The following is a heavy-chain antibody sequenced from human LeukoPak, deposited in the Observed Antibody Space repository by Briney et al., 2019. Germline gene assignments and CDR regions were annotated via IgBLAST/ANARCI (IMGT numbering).Heavy chain of an antibody. J-gene: IGHJ5*02. CDR3: ARDPTYYYDSSGYTP. Sequence: SVKVSCKASGGAFSSYAISWVRQAPGQGLEWMGRIIPIFGTANYAQKFQGRVTITTDESTSTAYMQLSSLRSEDTAVYYCARDPTYYYDSSGYTPWGQGTLVTVSS. CDR1: GGAFSSYA. D-gene: IGHD3-22*01. CDR2: IIPIFGTA. V-gene: IGHV1-69*05.